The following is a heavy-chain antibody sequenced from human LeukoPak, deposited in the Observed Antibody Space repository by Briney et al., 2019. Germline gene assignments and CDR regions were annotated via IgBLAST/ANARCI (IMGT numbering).Heavy chain of an antibody. Sequence: ASVKVSFKASVYTFTSNYMHWVRQATGQGLEWMGVIAPSSGTTSYEQKFQGRVTMTRDTSTSPLYMELSSLTSEDTAVYYCARASGSSAVLFDYWGQGTLVTVSS. V-gene: IGHV1-46*01. CDR2: IAPSSGTT. CDR1: VYTFTSNY. J-gene: IGHJ4*02. D-gene: IGHD3-10*01. CDR3: ARASGSSAVLFDY.